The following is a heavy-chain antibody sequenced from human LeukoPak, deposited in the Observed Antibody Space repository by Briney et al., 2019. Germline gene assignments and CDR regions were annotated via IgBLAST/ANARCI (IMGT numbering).Heavy chain of an antibody. CDR3: AREGCSGTSCTIDY. Sequence: GGSLRLSCAASGFTFSSYGMHWVRQAPGKGLEWVSYISSSSTIYYADSVRGRFTISRDNAKNSLYLQMNSLRAEDTAVYYCAREGCSGTSCTIDYWGQGTLVTVSS. D-gene: IGHD2-2*01. J-gene: IGHJ4*02. V-gene: IGHV3-48*01. CDR1: GFTFSSYG. CDR2: ISSSSTI.